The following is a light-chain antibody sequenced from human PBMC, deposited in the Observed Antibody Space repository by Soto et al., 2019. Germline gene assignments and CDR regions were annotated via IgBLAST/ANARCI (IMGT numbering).Light chain of an antibody. CDR2: EVN. CDR1: SSDVGGYNY. J-gene: IGLJ1*01. Sequence: QSALTQPPSASGSPGQSVASSCTGTSSDVGGYNYVSWYQQHPGKAPKLMIYEVNKRPSGVPDRFSGSKSGNTASLTVSGLQADDEADYYCSSYAGSRNVFGTGTKLTVL. V-gene: IGLV2-8*01. CDR3: SSYAGSRNV.